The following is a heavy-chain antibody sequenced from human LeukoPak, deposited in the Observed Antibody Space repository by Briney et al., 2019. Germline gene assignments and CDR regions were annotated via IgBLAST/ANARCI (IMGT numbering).Heavy chain of an antibody. D-gene: IGHD4-11*01. Sequence: VASVNVSRKASGFRFTSFGVSWVRQAPGQGLEWMGWISTYIGVTHYAEKFEDRVTMTIDTSTTTAYMELRSLRYDDTAVYYCARDSDYSGNGNGDWFDPWGQGTVVTVSS. V-gene: IGHV1-18*04. CDR1: GFRFTSFG. J-gene: IGHJ5*02. CDR3: ARDSDYSGNGNGDWFDP. CDR2: ISTYIGVT.